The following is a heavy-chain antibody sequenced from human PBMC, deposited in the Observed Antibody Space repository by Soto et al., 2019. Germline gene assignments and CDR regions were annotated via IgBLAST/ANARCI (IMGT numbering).Heavy chain of an antibody. V-gene: IGHV4-39*01. CDR2: IYYSGST. CDR1: GGSISSSSYY. CDR3: ARVDVSSSPGGFDY. J-gene: IGHJ4*02. D-gene: IGHD6-6*01. Sequence: PSETLSLTCTVSGGSISSSSYYWGWIRQPPGKGREWIGSIYYSGSTYYNPSLKSRVTISVDTSKNQFSVKLSSVAAADTAVYFCARVDVSSSPGGFDYWGQGTPVTVSS.